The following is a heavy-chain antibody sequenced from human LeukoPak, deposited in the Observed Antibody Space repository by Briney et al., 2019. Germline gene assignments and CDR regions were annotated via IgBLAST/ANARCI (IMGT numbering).Heavy chain of an antibody. CDR1: VYTFTSYG. V-gene: IGHV1-18*01. Sequence: ASVKVSCKASVYTFTSYGISGVRQARGQGREGMGWSSAYNGNTNYAQKLPGRVTMTTDTSTRTAYMELSSLRSDDTAVYYCARVRSYGPGSHSYYFDYWGQGTVVTVSS. D-gene: IGHD3-10*01. J-gene: IGHJ4*02. CDR3: ARVRSYGPGSHSYYFDY. CDR2: SSAYNGNT.